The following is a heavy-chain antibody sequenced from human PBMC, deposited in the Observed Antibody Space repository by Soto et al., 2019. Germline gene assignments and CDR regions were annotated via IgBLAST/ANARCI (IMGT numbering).Heavy chain of an antibody. D-gene: IGHD2-21*02. CDR3: ARGCGGDCYSIDY. V-gene: IGHV3-30-3*01. J-gene: IGHJ4*02. Sequence: QVQLVESGGGVVQPGRSLRLSCAASGFTFSSYAMHWVRQAPGKGLEWVAVISYDGSNKYYADSVKGRFTISRDNSKNTLYLQMNSLRAEDTTVYYCARGCGGDCYSIDYWGQGTLVTVSS. CDR1: GFTFSSYA. CDR2: ISYDGSNK.